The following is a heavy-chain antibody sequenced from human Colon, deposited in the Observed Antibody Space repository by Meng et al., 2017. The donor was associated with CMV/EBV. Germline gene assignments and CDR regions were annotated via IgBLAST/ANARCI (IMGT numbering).Heavy chain of an antibody. J-gene: IGHJ2*01. D-gene: IGHD5/OR15-5a*01. CDR1: GGSITSDDYQ. V-gene: IGHV4-30-4*01. Sequence: VSGGSITSDDYQWSWILQAPGKGLQWVGNTFSSGSTYYHPSLESRLSISLDTSRNQFFLNLTSVTAADTAVYYCARASTFHYWYFDLWGRGTLVTVSS. CDR2: TFSSGST. CDR3: ARASTFHYWYFDL.